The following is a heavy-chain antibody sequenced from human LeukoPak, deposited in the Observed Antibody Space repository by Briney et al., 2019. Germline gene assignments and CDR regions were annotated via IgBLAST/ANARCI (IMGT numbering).Heavy chain of an antibody. D-gene: IGHD6-19*01. CDR3: AKDICSSIGECNSVAGTNDYYFDC. Sequence: GGSLRLSCAASGFRFRDYWMDWLRQAPGMGLEWVASIKPDGSQRDYVDSVKGRFTISRDNAQNSLYLQMNSLRVEDTALYYCAKDICSSIGECNSVAGTNDYYFDCWGQGTLVTVSS. J-gene: IGHJ4*02. V-gene: IGHV3-7*03. CDR1: GFRFRDYW. CDR2: IKPDGSQR.